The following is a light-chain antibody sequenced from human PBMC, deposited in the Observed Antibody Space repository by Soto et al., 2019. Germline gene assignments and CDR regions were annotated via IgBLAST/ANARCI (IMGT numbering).Light chain of an antibody. CDR2: DAS. J-gene: IGKJ5*01. Sequence: EIVLTQAPGTLSLSPGERPTLSCRARQSVSSSYLAWYQNKPGQAPXLXXSDASDRATGIPGRFSGSGSGTDFTLTISSLEPEDFAVYYGQQHSNWPPITFGQGTRLEIK. CDR3: QQHSNWPPIT. V-gene: IGKV3-11*01. CDR1: QSVSSSY.